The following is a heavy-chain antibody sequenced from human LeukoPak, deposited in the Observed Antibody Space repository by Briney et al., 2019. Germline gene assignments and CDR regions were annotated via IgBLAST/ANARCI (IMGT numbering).Heavy chain of an antibody. V-gene: IGHV3-33*01. Sequence: GGSLRLSCAASGFTFSSYGMHWVRRAPGKGLEWVAVIWYDGSNKYYADSVKGRFTISRDNSKNTLYLQMNSLRAEDTAVYYCARDYSVTTSGWFDPWGQGTLVTVSS. CDR3: ARDYSVTTSGWFDP. J-gene: IGHJ5*02. D-gene: IGHD4-11*01. CDR2: IWYDGSNK. CDR1: GFTFSSYG.